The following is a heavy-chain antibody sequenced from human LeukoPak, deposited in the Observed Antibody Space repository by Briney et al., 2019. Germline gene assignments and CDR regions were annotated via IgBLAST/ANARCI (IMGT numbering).Heavy chain of an antibody. J-gene: IGHJ4*02. D-gene: IGHD3-10*01. Sequence: SETLSLTCTVSGGSISSGSYYWSWIRQPAGKGLEWIGRIYTSGSTNYNPSLKSRVTISVDTSKNQFSLKLSSVTAADTAVYYCARSMVRGVIHDYWGQGTLVTVSS. CDR2: IYTSGST. CDR1: GGSISSGSYY. V-gene: IGHV4-61*02. CDR3: ARSMVRGVIHDY.